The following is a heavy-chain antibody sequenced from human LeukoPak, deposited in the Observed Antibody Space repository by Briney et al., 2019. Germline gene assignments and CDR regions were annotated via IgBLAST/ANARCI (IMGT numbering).Heavy chain of an antibody. CDR3: ARAADYGDYVGAFDI. J-gene: IGHJ3*02. D-gene: IGHD4-17*01. CDR1: GGSFSGYY. Sequence: SETLSLTCAVYGGSFSGYYWSWIRQPPGKGLEWIGEINHSGSTNYNPSLKSRVTISVDTSKNQFSLKLSSVTAADTAVYYCARAADYGDYVGAFDIWGQGTMVTVSS. V-gene: IGHV4-34*01. CDR2: INHSGST.